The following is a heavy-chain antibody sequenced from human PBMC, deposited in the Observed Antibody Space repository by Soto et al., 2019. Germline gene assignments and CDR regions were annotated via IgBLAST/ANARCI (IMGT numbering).Heavy chain of an antibody. CDR3: TKYSGTSSAPAA. V-gene: IGHV4-4*02. Sequence: PSETLSLTCAVSGGSIGSSNRWSWVRQPPGKGLEWIGEIYHSGSTNYNPSLKSRVTISVDKSKNQFSLKLSSVTAADTAVYYCTKYSGTSSAPAALGQGTLVTVSS. D-gene: IGHD1-26*01. CDR1: GGSIGSSNR. CDR2: IYHSGST. J-gene: IGHJ5*02.